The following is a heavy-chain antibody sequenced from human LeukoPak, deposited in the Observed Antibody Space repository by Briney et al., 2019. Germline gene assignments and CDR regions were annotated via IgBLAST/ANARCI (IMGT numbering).Heavy chain of an antibody. Sequence: GGSLRLSCAASGFTFSSYAMSWVRQAPGKGLEWVSAIRGSGGSTYYADSVKGRFTIYRDNSKNTLYLQMNSLRAEDTAIYHCAQDRAWGAYAYWGQGALVTVSS. CDR3: AQDRAWGAYAY. D-gene: IGHD2-21*01. V-gene: IGHV3-23*01. CDR2: IRGSGGST. CDR1: GFTFSSYA. J-gene: IGHJ4*02.